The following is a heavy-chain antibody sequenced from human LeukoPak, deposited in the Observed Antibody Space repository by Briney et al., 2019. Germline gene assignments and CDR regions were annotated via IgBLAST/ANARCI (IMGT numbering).Heavy chain of an antibody. V-gene: IGHV4-4*02. Sequence: SSETLSLTCAVSGGSISSNNWWGWVRQPPGKGLEWIGEIYHSGSPNYNPSLKSRVTISVDKSRNHFSLNLSSVTAADTAVYYCARVNINNWHSCDYWGQGTLVTVSS. CDR1: GGSISSNNW. CDR2: IYHSGSP. D-gene: IGHD1-1*01. CDR3: ARVNINNWHSCDY. J-gene: IGHJ4*02.